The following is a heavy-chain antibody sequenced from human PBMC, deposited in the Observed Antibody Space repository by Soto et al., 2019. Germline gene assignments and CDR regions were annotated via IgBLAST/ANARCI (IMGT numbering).Heavy chain of an antibody. D-gene: IGHD3-3*01. CDR3: ARDGDNTYYDFWSGYYKYYMDV. CDR1: GYTFTSYG. V-gene: IGHV1-18*01. J-gene: IGHJ6*03. CDR2: ISAYNGNT. Sequence: QVQLVQSGAEVKKPGASVKVSCKASGYTFTSYGISWVRQAPGQGLEWMGWISAYNGNTNYAQKRQGRVTMTTDTSTSTAYMELRSLRSDDTAVYYCARDGDNTYYDFWSGYYKYYMDVWGKGTTVTVSS.